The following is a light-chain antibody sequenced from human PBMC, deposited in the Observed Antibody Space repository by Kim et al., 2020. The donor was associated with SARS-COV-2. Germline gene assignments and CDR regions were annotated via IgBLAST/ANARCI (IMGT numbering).Light chain of an antibody. CDR1: TGAVTSVHY. J-gene: IGLJ3*02. CDR2: DTS. Sequence: GTVTIPCGSSTGAVTSVHYSYWFQQNPGQAPSTLIYDTSNKHSWTPARFSGSLLGGKAALTLSGAQPEDEAEYYCLLSYSGARGVFGGGTQLTVL. CDR3: LLSYSGARGV. V-gene: IGLV7-46*01.